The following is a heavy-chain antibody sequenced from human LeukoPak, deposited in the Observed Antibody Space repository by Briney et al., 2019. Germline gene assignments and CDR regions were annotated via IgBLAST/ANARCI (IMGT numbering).Heavy chain of an antibody. CDR3: VRQGPGYCGTTSCYGVDY. V-gene: IGHV7-4-1*02. J-gene: IGHJ4*02. CDR1: GYTFTSSA. D-gene: IGHD2-2*01. Sequence: ASVKVSCKASGYTFTSSAMNWVRQAPGQGLEWMGWINTDTGNPTYAQGFTGRFVFSLDTSVSTAYLQISSLNAEDTAVYYCVRQGPGYCGTTSCYGVDYWGQGTLVTVSS. CDR2: INTDTGNP.